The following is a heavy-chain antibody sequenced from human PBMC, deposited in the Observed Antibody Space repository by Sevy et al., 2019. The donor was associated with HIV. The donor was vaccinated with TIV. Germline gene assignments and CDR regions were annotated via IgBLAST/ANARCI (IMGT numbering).Heavy chain of an antibody. CDR1: GFIFSGSA. D-gene: IGHD6-13*01. CDR2: ISSKGNNYPT. Sequence: GGSLRLSCAASGFIFSGSAMHWVRLASGKGLEWVGRISSKGNNYPTTYAASVKGRFTISRDDSKNTAYLQMNSLKTEDTAVYYCTRRTAFVTGGTGFEFDYWGQGTLVTVSS. V-gene: IGHV3-73*01. J-gene: IGHJ4*02. CDR3: TRRTAFVTGGTGFEFDY.